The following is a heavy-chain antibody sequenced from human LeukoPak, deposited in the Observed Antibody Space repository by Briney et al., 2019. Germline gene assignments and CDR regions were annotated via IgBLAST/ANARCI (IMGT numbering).Heavy chain of an antibody. CDR3: ARHDSSGYFDY. J-gene: IGHJ4*02. V-gene: IGHV4-59*01. CDR2: IYYSGST. D-gene: IGHD3-22*01. CDR1: GGSISSYY. Sequence: SETLSLTCTVSGGSISSYYWSWIRQPPGKGLEWIGYIYYSGSTNYNPSLKSRVTISVDTSKNQFSLKLSSVTAADTAVYYCARHDSSGYFDYWGQGTLVTVSS.